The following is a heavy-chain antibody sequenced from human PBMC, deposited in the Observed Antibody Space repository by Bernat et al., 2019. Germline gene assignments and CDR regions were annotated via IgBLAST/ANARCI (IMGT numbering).Heavy chain of an antibody. D-gene: IGHD5-18*01. CDR2: ISYDGTNK. CDR3: ARDQRDTDAWYLYYYYGMDV. CDR1: GFTFSRYT. Sequence: QVQLVESGGGVVQPGRSLRLSCAASGFTFSRYTIHWVRQAPGKGLEWVAVISYDGTNKYYADSVKGRFTISRDNSKNSLYLHMSSLRGEDTAVYYCARDQRDTDAWYLYYYYGMDVCGQGTPVTVSS. V-gene: IGHV3-30-3*01. J-gene: IGHJ6*02.